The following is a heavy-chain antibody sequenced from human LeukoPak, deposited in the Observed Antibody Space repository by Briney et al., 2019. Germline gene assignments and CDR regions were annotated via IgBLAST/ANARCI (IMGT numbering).Heavy chain of an antibody. J-gene: IGHJ4*02. Sequence: PGGSLRLSCAASGFTFSSYWMNWARQAPGKGLEWVSYISSSSSTIYYADSVKGRFTISRDNVRNSLYLQMNSLRAEDTAVYYCARERLRGYNYGLDYWGQGTLVTVSS. CDR3: ARERLRGYNYGLDY. V-gene: IGHV3-48*01. CDR2: ISSSSSTI. CDR1: GFTFSSYW. D-gene: IGHD5-18*01.